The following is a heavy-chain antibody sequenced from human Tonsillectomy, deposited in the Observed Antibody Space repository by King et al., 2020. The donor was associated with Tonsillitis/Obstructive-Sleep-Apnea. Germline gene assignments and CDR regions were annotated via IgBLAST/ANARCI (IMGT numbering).Heavy chain of an antibody. CDR3: ARRWGSFDI. Sequence: LQLQESGPGLVKPSETLSLTCIVSGGSISSSSYYWGWIRQPPGKGLEWIGSIYYTGCTYYNPSLKSRVTISVDTSKNQFSLKLSSVTAADTAVYYCARRWGSFDIWGQGTMVTVSS. CDR1: GGSISSSSYY. CDR2: IYYTGCT. V-gene: IGHV4-39*01. D-gene: IGHD3-16*01. J-gene: IGHJ3*02.